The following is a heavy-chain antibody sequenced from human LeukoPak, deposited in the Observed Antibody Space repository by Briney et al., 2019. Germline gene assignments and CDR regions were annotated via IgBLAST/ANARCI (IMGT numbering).Heavy chain of an antibody. V-gene: IGHV1-2*02. J-gene: IGHJ4*02. CDR1: GFTFTDEY. CDR2: INPYSGAI. Sequence: ASVKVSCKSSGFTFTDEYIHWVRQAPGQGLESMGGINPYSGAINYAQRFQGRVTMTRDTSISTAYMELSRLTSGDTAVYYCARDPKSQLLLDYWGQGTLVTVSS. CDR3: ARDPKSQLLLDY. D-gene: IGHD2-2*01.